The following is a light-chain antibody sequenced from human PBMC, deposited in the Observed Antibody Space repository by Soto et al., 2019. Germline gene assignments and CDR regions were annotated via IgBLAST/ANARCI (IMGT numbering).Light chain of an antibody. CDR1: KLGDKY. J-gene: IGLJ1*01. CDR2: QYT. Sequence: SYELTQPPSVSVSPGQTASITCSGDKLGDKYACWYQQKPGQPPVLVIYQYTKRPSGIPERFSGSNSGNTATLTISETQAMDEADYYCQACDSSTAYDFRTGTKLTVL. V-gene: IGLV3-1*01. CDR3: QACDSSTAYD.